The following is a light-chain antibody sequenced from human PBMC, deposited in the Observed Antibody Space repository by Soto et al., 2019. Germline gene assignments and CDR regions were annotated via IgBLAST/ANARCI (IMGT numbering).Light chain of an antibody. J-gene: IGKJ1*01. CDR1: QSVSSS. CDR3: QQYGSLPET. Sequence: IVLTKSPATLSLYPGERATLSCRASQSVSSSLAWHQQKPGQAPRLLIYGASNRATGIPDRFSGSGSGTDFTLIISRLEPEDFAVYYCQQYGSLPETFCHGTKVDIK. V-gene: IGKV3-20*01. CDR2: GAS.